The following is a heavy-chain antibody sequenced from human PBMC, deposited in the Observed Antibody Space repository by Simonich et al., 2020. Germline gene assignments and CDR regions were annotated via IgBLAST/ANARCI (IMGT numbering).Heavy chain of an antibody. CDR3: ARHRLVDGTTGTTGVDYYYGMDV. J-gene: IGHJ6*02. Sequence: QVQLQQWGAGLLKPSETLSLTCAVYGGSFSGYYWSWIRQPPGKGLEWIGEINHSGNTNYNRSLKSRGTISVDTSKNQFSLKLSSVTAADTAVYYCARHRLVDGTTGTTGVDYYYGMDVWGQGTTVTVSS. D-gene: IGHD1-1*01. CDR2: INHSGNT. CDR1: GGSFSGYY. V-gene: IGHV4-34*01.